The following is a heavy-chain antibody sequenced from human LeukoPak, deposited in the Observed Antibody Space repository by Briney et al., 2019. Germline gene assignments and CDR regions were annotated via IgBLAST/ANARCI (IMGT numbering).Heavy chain of an antibody. CDR3: ARHSGGWTDDHFDY. Sequence: SETLSLTCTVSGGSISSSSYYWGWIRQPPGKGLEWIGSIYYSGSTYYNPSLKSRVTISVDTSKNQFSLKLSSVTAADTAVYYCARHSGGWTDDHFDYWGQGTLVTVSS. CDR1: GGSISSSSYY. D-gene: IGHD1-1*01. V-gene: IGHV4-39*01. CDR2: IYYSGST. J-gene: IGHJ4*02.